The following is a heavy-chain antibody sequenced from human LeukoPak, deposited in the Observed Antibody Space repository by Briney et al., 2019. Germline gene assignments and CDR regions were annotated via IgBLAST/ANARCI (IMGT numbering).Heavy chain of an antibody. CDR2: MNPNSGNT. D-gene: IGHD3-3*01. CDR3: ASWRTEDYYYMDV. J-gene: IGHJ6*03. CDR1: GYTFTSYD. Sequence: ASVKVSCKASGYTFTSYDIKWVRQATGQGLEWMGWMNPNSGNTGYAQKFQGRVTMTRNTSISTAYMELSSLRSEDTALYYCASWRTEDYYYMDVWGKGTTVTVSS. V-gene: IGHV1-8*01.